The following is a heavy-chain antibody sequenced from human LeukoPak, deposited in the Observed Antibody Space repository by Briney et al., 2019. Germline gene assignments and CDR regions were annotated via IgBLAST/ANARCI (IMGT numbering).Heavy chain of an antibody. V-gene: IGHV1-3*01. CDR3: ARGRCSSTSCAPWWFDP. D-gene: IGHD2-2*01. Sequence: ASVTVSCTASGYTFTSYGIRWVRQAPGQGLEWMGWITAGNGNTKYSQKFQGRVTITRDTSASTAYMELSSLRSEDTAVYYCARGRCSSTSCAPWWFDPWGQGTLVTVSS. CDR1: GYTFTSYG. J-gene: IGHJ5*02. CDR2: ITAGNGNT.